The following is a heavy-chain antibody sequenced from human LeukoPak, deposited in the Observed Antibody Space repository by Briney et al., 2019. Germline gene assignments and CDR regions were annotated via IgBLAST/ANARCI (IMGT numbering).Heavy chain of an antibody. V-gene: IGHV4-38-2*02. D-gene: IGHD3-22*01. CDR1: GYSISSGYY. J-gene: IGHJ3*02. Sequence: PSETLSLTCTVSGYSISSGYYWGWIRPPPGKGLEWIGSIYHSGSTYYNPSLKSRVTISVDTSKNQFSLKLSSVTAADTAVYYCASQVVIDDAFDIWGQGTMVTVSS. CDR2: IYHSGST. CDR3: ASQVVIDDAFDI.